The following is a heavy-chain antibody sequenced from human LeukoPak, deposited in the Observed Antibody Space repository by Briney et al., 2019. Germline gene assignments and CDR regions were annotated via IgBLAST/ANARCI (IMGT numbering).Heavy chain of an antibody. CDR1: GFTFSSYN. CDR3: ARKTDHQTGGDY. Sequence: GGSLRLSCVASGFTFSSYNINWVRQAPGEGLEWVSLIYSGGSTSYADSVKGRLTISRDNSKNTLYLQMNSLRAEDTAVYYCARKTDHQTGGDYWGQGTLVTVSS. J-gene: IGHJ4*02. V-gene: IGHV3-66*01. D-gene: IGHD1-1*01. CDR2: IYSGGST.